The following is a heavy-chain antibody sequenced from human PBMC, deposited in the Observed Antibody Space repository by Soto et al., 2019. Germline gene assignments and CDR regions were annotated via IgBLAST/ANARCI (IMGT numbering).Heavy chain of an antibody. CDR3: ARGVERITMIVVVIASPLDAFDI. CDR2: INPSGGST. Sequence: ASVKVSFKASGYTFTSYYMHWVRQAPGQGPEWMGIINPSGGSTSYAQKFQGRVTMTRDTSTSTVYMELSSLRSEDTAVYYCARGVERITMIVVVIASPLDAFDIWGQGTMVTVSS. D-gene: IGHD3-22*01. V-gene: IGHV1-46*01. CDR1: GYTFTSYY. J-gene: IGHJ3*02.